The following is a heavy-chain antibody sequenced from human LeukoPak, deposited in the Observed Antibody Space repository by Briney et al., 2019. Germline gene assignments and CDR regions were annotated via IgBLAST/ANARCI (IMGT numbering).Heavy chain of an antibody. J-gene: IGHJ4*02. CDR1: GFTFSSYG. D-gene: IGHD1-26*01. CDR3: ALWVGAKVSVYDY. V-gene: IGHV3-23*01. CDR2: ISGSGGST. Sequence: GGSLRLSCAASGFTFSSYGMSWVRQAPGKGLEWVSAISGSGGSTYYADSVKGRFTISRDNSKNTLYLQMNSLRAEDTAVYYCALWVGAKVSVYDYWGQGTLVTVSS.